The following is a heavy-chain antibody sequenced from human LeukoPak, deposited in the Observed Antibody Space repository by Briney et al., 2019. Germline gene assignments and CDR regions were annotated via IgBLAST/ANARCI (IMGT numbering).Heavy chain of an antibody. J-gene: IGHJ5*02. Sequence: ASVKVSCKASGYTFTGYYMHWVRQAPGQGLEWMGRINPNSGGTNYAQKFQGRVTMTRDTSISTAYMELSRLRSDDTAVYYCARPHCSSTSCYAETQNWFDPWGQGTLATVSS. V-gene: IGHV1-2*06. CDR2: INPNSGGT. CDR1: GYTFTGYY. CDR3: ARPHCSSTSCYAETQNWFDP. D-gene: IGHD2-2*01.